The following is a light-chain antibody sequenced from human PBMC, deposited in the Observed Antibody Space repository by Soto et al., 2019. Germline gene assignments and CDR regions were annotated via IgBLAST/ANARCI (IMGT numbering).Light chain of an antibody. Sequence: EIVLTQSPGTLSLSPGERASLSGRAVQSVSSSYLAWHQQKPGQAPRLLIYGASSRATGIPDRFSGSGSGTDFTLTISRLEPEDFAVYYCQQYGSSPPLTFGGGTKVDI. CDR2: GAS. J-gene: IGKJ4*01. V-gene: IGKV3-20*01. CDR1: QSVSSSY. CDR3: QQYGSSPPLT.